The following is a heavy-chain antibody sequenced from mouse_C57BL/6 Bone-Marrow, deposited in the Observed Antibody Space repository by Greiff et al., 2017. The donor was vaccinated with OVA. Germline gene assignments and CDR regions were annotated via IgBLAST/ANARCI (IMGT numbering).Heavy chain of an antibody. CDR2: IYPRSGNT. Sequence: QVQLQQSGAELARPGASVKLSCKASGYTFTSYGISWVKQRTGQGLELIGEIYPRSGNTYYNEKFKGKATLTADKSSSTAYMELRSLTSEDAAVYFCARDWAWFAYWGQGTLVTVSA. J-gene: IGHJ3*01. CDR1: GYTFTSYG. D-gene: IGHD4-1*01. V-gene: IGHV1-81*01. CDR3: ARDWAWFAY.